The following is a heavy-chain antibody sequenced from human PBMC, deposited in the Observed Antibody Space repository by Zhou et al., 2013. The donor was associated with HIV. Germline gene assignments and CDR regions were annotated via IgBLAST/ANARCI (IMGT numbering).Heavy chain of an antibody. CDR3: ARQAHGYLDY. Sequence: QVQLVQSGAEVRKPGSSVKVSCKTSGGTIGSYAVTWVRQAPGQGLEWMGKIVPVIGATNYAQKFQGRLTITTDYMEMTSLQSDDTAVYFCARQAHGYLDYWGQGTLVTVSS. CDR1: GGTIGSYA. CDR2: IVPVIGAT. V-gene: IGHV1-69*11. J-gene: IGHJ4*02.